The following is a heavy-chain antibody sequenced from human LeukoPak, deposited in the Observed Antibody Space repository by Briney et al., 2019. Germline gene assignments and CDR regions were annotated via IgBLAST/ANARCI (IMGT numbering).Heavy chain of an antibody. J-gene: IGHJ4*02. CDR1: GFTFSSYW. Sequence: GGSLRLSCAASGFTFSSYWMHWVRQAPGKGLVWVSRINSDGSSTSYADSVKGRFTISRDNARNTLYLQMNSLRAEDTAVYYCARSPPYGSGSYYWGQGTLVTVSS. CDR3: ARSPPYGSGSYY. D-gene: IGHD3-10*01. CDR2: INSDGSST. V-gene: IGHV3-74*01.